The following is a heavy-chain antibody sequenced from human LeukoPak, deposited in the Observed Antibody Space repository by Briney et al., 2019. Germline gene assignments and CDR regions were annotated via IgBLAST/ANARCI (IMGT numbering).Heavy chain of an antibody. CDR2: IYYSGTT. CDR3: ARASYSYDINGWVPFDY. CDR1: GGSISRSSYY. J-gene: IGHJ4*02. Sequence: SETLSLTCTVSGGSISRSSYYWGWIRQPPGKGLEWIGSIYYSGTTYYNPSLKSRVTISVDTSKNQFSLKLSSVTAADTAVYYCARASYSYDINGWVPFDYWGQGTLVTVSS. D-gene: IGHD3-22*01. V-gene: IGHV4-39*07.